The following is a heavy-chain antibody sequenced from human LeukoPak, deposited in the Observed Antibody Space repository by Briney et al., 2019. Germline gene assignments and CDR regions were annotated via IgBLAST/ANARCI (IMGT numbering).Heavy chain of an antibody. J-gene: IGHJ4*02. CDR1: GFTFSTYA. V-gene: IGHV3-30*04. Sequence: GGSLRLSCAASGFTFSTYAIHWVRQAPGRGLEWVAVISYDGSDKYYADSVKGRFTISRDNSNNTLYLQMNSLRTEDTAVYYCARSRSEGRYDYWGQGTLVTVSS. D-gene: IGHD3-16*02. CDR3: ARSRSEGRYDY. CDR2: ISYDGSDK.